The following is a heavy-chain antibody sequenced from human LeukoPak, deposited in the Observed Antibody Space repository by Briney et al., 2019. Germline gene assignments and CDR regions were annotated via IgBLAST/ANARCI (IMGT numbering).Heavy chain of an antibody. CDR3: ARQISDYYYYYMDV. J-gene: IGHJ6*03. CDR2: IYDSGNE. Sequence: SETLSLTCTVSGGSISSSSYYWGWIRQPPGKGLEWIGSIYDSGNEFYNPSLKSRVTISADTSKNQFSLKLNSVTAADTAMYYCARQISDYYYYYMDVWGEGITVTVSS. D-gene: IGHD2/OR15-2a*01. CDR1: GGSISSSSYY. V-gene: IGHV4-39*01.